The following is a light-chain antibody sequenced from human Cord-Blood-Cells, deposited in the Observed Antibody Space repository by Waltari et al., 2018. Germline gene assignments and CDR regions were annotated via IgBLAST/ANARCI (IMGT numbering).Light chain of an antibody. CDR1: QSVLYSSNNKNY. Sequence: DIVMTQSPDSLAASLGERATINCKSSQSVLYSSNNKNYLAWYQQKPGQPPKLLIYWASTRESGVADRFSGSGSGTDFTLSISSLQAEDVAVYYCKQYYSTPHTFGQGTKLEIK. CDR2: WAS. J-gene: IGKJ2*01. CDR3: KQYYSTPHT. V-gene: IGKV4-1*01.